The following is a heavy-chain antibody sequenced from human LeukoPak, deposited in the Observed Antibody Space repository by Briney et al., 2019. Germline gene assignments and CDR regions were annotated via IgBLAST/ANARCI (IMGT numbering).Heavy chain of an antibody. J-gene: IGHJ4*02. CDR1: GGSIISYY. Sequence: KPSETLSLTCTVSGGSIISYYWSWIRQPAGRGLEWIGRIYSSGSTNYNPSPKSRVTISLDKSKNQFSLKLSSVSAADTAMYYCARGGSSGPDYWGQGTLVTVSS. V-gene: IGHV4-4*07. D-gene: IGHD6-19*01. CDR2: IYSSGST. CDR3: ARGGSSGPDY.